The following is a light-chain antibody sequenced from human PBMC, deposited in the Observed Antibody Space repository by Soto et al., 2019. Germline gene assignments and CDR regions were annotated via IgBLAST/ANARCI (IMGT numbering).Light chain of an antibody. CDR1: QSVSTW. Sequence: DIPMTQSPSTLSASVGDRVTITCRASQSVSTWLAWYQQKLGKAPKLLIYDASILQSGVPSRFSGSRSGTEFTITISSLQPDDFATYYCQQYNSHPWTFGHGTKVDIK. V-gene: IGKV1-5*01. CDR3: QQYNSHPWT. J-gene: IGKJ1*01. CDR2: DAS.